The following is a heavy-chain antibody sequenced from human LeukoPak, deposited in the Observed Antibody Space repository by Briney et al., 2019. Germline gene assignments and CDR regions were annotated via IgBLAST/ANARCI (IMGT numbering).Heavy chain of an antibody. CDR3: ARDPSPSSGWYPTRGYYFDY. J-gene: IGHJ4*02. V-gene: IGHV1-46*01. D-gene: IGHD6-19*01. CDR1: GYTFTSYY. CDR2: INPSGGST. Sequence: ASVKVSCTASGYTFTSYYMHWVRQAPGQGLEWMGIINPSGGSTSYAQKFQGRVTMTRDTSTSTVYMELSSLRSEDTAVYYCARDPSPSSGWYPTRGYYFDYWGQGTLVTVSS.